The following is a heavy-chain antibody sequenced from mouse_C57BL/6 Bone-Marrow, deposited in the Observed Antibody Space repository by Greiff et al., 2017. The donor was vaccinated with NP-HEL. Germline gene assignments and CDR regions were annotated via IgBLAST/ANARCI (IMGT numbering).Heavy chain of an antibody. J-gene: IGHJ1*03. Sequence: VQLKQSGPVLVKPGASVKLSCKASGYTFTDYYMNWVKQSHGKSLEWIGVINPYNGGTSYNQKFKGKATLTVDKSSSTDYMELNSLTSEDSAVYSCVHYYGSSSWYFDVWGTGTTVTVSS. V-gene: IGHV1-19*01. D-gene: IGHD1-1*01. CDR3: VHYYGSSSWYFDV. CDR2: INPYNGGT. CDR1: GYTFTDYY.